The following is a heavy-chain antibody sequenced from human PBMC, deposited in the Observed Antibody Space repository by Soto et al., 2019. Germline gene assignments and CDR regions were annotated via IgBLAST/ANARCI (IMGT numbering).Heavy chain of an antibody. D-gene: IGHD1-26*01. J-gene: IGHJ3*01. V-gene: IGHV3-48*03. CDR3: AKEKTVPDSGSDAFDV. CDR2: MSSGGGTI. CDR1: GFAFSSYE. Sequence: GESLKISCAASGFAFSSYEMDWVRQAPGKGLEWIAYMSSGGGTIYYADSVKGRFTISRDNARDSLYLEMNSLRVEDTAIYYCAKEKTVPDSGSDAFDVWGQGTMVTVSS.